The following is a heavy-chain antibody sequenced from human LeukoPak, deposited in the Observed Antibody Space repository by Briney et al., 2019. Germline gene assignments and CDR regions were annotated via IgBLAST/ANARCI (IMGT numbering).Heavy chain of an antibody. CDR3: AKDPRYCSSTSCYTGIEAFDI. V-gene: IGHV3-7*01. CDR1: GFTFSSYW. Sequence: GGSLRLSCAASGFTFSSYWMSWVRQAPGKGLEWVANIKQDGSNKYYADSVKGRFTISRDNSKNTLYLQMNSLRAEDTAVYYCAKDPRYCSSTSCYTGIEAFDIWGQGTMVTVSS. J-gene: IGHJ3*02. CDR2: IKQDGSNK. D-gene: IGHD2-2*02.